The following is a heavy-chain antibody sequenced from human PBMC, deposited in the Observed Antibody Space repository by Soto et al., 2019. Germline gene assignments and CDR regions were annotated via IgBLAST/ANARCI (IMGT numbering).Heavy chain of an antibody. Sequence: PGGSLRLSCAASGFTFSSYSINWVRQAPGKGLEWVSSISSSSSYIYYADSVKGRFTIYRDNAKNSLYLQMNSLRAEDTAVYYCARVIYHSSGPADVWGQGTTVAVSS. CDR2: ISSSSSYI. J-gene: IGHJ6*02. CDR3: ARVIYHSSGPADV. D-gene: IGHD3-22*01. V-gene: IGHV3-21*01. CDR1: GFTFSSYS.